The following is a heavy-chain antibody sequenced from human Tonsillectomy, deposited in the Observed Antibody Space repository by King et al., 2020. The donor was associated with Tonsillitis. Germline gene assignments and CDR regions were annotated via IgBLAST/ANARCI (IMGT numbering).Heavy chain of an antibody. J-gene: IGHJ4*02. CDR2: IWYDGSNK. V-gene: IGHV3-33*08. Sequence: VQLVESGGGVVQPGRSLRLSCAASGFTFSNYGMHWVRQAPGKGLEWGAVIWYDGSNKYYADSVKGRFTISRDNSKNTRYLPMKSLRAEDTAVYYCARGYYDILTGHWARGSQTSTIDYWGQGTLVTVSS. CDR1: GFTFSNYG. CDR3: ARGYYDILTGHWARGSQTSTIDY. D-gene: IGHD3-9*01.